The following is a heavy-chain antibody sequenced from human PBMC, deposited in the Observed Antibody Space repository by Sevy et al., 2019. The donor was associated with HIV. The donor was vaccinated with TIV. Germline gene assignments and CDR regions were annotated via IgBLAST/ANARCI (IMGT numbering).Heavy chain of an antibody. CDR2: IRYDGSNK. CDR1: GFTFSTYD. Sequence: GGSLRLSCAASGFTFSTYDMHWVRQAPGKGLEWVAYIRYDGSNKYYGDSVRGRFTISRDNSKSRLYVQLNSLRAKDTAVYYCARGRKTTQEWLEELDYYYGMDVWGQGTSVTVSS. CDR3: ARGRKTTQEWLEELDYYYGMDV. J-gene: IGHJ6*02. V-gene: IGHV3-30*02. D-gene: IGHD2-8*01.